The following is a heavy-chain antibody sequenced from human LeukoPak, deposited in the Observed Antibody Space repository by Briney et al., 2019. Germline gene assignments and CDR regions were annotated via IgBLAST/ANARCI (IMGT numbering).Heavy chain of an antibody. CDR2: IKSKTDGGTT. V-gene: IGHV3-15*01. D-gene: IGHD3-22*01. Sequence: PGGSLRLSCAASGFTFSSYAMSWVRQAPGKGLEWVGRIKSKTDGGTTDYAAPVKGRFTISRDDSKNTLYLQMNSLKTEDTAVYYCTTDPDYYDSSGYYFRNYWGQGTLVTVSS. J-gene: IGHJ4*02. CDR3: TTDPDYYDSSGYYFRNY. CDR1: GFTFSSYA.